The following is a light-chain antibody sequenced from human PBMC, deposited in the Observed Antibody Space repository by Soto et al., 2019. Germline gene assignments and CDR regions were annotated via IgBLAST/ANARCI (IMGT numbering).Light chain of an antibody. CDR1: NSDIGAYDY. V-gene: IGLV2-14*01. Sequence: QSVLTHPASVSGSPGQSITISCTGSNSDIGAYDYVSWYQQHPGKPPTLLIYEVTFRPSGVPNRFSGSKSGNTATLTISGLLTEDEADYSCGSYASATLIFGGGTKLTVL. CDR2: EVT. CDR3: GSYASATLI. J-gene: IGLJ2*01.